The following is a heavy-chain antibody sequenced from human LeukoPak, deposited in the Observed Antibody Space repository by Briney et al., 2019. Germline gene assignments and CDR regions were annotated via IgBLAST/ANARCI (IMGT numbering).Heavy chain of an antibody. CDR3: ARDRTWFDP. CDR1: GGSISNYY. J-gene: IGHJ5*02. V-gene: IGHV4-59*01. CDR2: IYYSGST. Sequence: SETLSLTCTVSGGSISNYYWNWIRQPSGKGLEWIGYIYYSGSTNYNPSLKSRVTISVDTSKNQFSLKLSSVTAADTAVYYCARDRTWFDPWGQGTLVTVSS.